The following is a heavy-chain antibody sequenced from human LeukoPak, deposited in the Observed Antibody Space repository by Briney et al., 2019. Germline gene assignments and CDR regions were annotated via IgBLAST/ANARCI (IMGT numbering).Heavy chain of an antibody. CDR3: AGERGEEYSSGWYKRNYFDN. V-gene: IGHV4-61*02. CDR1: GGSISSGSYY. Sequence: PSETLSLTCTVSGGSISSGSYYWSWIRQPAGKGLECIGRIYTSGSTNYNPSLKSRVTISVDTSKNQFSLKLTSVTGADTAVYYCAGERGEEYSSGWYKRNYFDNWGQGIRVTVSS. D-gene: IGHD6-19*01. J-gene: IGHJ4*02. CDR2: IYTSGST.